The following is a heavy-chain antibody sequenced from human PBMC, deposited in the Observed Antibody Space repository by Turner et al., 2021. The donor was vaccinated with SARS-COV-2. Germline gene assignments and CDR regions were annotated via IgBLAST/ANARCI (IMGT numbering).Heavy chain of an antibody. CDR1: GFTFSSYS. V-gene: IGHV3-21*01. CDR3: ARDHRPVVVPAAKRAGSYYYGMDV. J-gene: IGHJ6*02. D-gene: IGHD2-2*01. Sequence: EVQLVESGGGLVKLGGSLRLSCAAFGFTFSSYSINWVRQAPGNGLELVSAISSSSSYIYYADSVKGRFTISRDNAKNSLYLQMNSLRAEDTAVYYCARDHRPVVVPAAKRAGSYYYGMDVWGQGTTVTVSS. CDR2: ISSSSSYI.